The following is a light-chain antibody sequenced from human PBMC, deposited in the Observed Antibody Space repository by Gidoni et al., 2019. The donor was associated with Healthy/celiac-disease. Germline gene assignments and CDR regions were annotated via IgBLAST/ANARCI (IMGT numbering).Light chain of an antibody. CDR2: DAS. CDR3: QQRSNGPPFT. CDR1: QSVSSY. J-gene: IGKJ3*01. Sequence: EIVLTQSPATLSLPPGERATLSCRASQSVSSYLAWYQQKPGQAPRLLIYDASSGSGTDFTLTISSLEPEDFAVYYCQQRSNGPPFTFGPGTKVDIK. V-gene: IGKV3-11*01.